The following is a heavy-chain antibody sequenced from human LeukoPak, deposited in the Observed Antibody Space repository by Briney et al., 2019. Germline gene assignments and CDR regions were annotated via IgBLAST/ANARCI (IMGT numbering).Heavy chain of an antibody. D-gene: IGHD1-14*01. CDR2: ISGSGGST. Sequence: GGSLRLSCAASGFTFSSYAMSWVRQAPGKGLEWVSAISGSGGSTYYADSVKGRFTISRDNSKNTLYLQMNSLRAEDTAVYYCAKDWYWEPGAGQSYNYYGMDVWGKGTTVTVSS. J-gene: IGHJ6*04. V-gene: IGHV3-23*01. CDR3: AKDWYWEPGAGQSYNYYGMDV. CDR1: GFTFSSYA.